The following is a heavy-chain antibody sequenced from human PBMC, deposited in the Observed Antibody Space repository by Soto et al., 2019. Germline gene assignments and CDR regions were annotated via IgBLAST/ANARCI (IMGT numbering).Heavy chain of an antibody. V-gene: IGHV1-46*01. CDR2: INPSGGST. Sequence: ASVKVSCKASGYTFTSYYMHWLRQAPGQGLEWMGIINPSGGSTSYAQKFQGRVTMTRDTSTSTVYMELSSLRSEDTAVYYCAREPDSSGWYYYYYGMDVWGQGTTVTVSS. CDR3: AREPDSSGWYYYYYGMDV. J-gene: IGHJ6*02. CDR1: GYTFTSYY. D-gene: IGHD3-22*01.